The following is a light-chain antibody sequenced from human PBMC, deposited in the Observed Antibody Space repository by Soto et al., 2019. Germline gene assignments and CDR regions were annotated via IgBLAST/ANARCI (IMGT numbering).Light chain of an antibody. CDR1: QGIRND. Sequence: AIRMPQSPSSLSASVRDRVTITRRASQGIRNDLGWFQQKPGKAPNLLIYAASSLQSGVPSRFSGSGSGTDFSLTISSLQPEDFATYYCQQYNSYPWTFGQGTKVDI. CDR3: QQYNSYPWT. J-gene: IGKJ1*01. V-gene: IGKV1-6*01. CDR2: AAS.